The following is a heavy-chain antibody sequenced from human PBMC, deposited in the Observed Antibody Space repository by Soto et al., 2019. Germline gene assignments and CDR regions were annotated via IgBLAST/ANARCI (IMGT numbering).Heavy chain of an antibody. CDR2: ISYDGSNK. CDR1: GFTFSSYG. D-gene: IGHD5-12*01. Sequence: QVQLVESGGGVVQPGRSLRLSCAASGFTFSSYGMHWVRQAPGKGLEWVAVISYDGSNKYYADSVKGRFTISRDNSKNTLYLQMNSLRAEDTAVYYCAKDRGVDIVATIVCDYDYCGMDVWGQGTTVTVSS. V-gene: IGHV3-30*18. J-gene: IGHJ6*02. CDR3: AKDRGVDIVATIVCDYDYCGMDV.